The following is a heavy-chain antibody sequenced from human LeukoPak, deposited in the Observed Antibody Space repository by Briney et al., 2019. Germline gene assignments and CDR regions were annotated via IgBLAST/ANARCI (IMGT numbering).Heavy chain of an antibody. D-gene: IGHD1-26*01. J-gene: IGHJ4*02. Sequence: PGGSLRLSCTASGFTFGDYAMSWFRQAPGKGLEWVGFIRSKAYGGTTEYAASVKDRFTISRDDSKSIAYLQMNSLKTEDTAVYYCTRDSGSYYGRLDYFDYWGQGSLVTVSS. CDR2: IRSKAYGGTT. V-gene: IGHV3-49*03. CDR1: GFTFGDYA. CDR3: TRDSGSYYGRLDYFDY.